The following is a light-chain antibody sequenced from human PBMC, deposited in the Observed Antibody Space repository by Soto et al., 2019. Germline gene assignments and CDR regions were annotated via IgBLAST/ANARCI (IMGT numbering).Light chain of an antibody. Sequence: QSALTQPASVSGSPGQSITISCTGTSSDIGAYNYVSWYQHHPGKAPKLMIFDVSDRPSGVSNRFSGSRSGNTASLTISGLQAEDEADYYCSSYTSGSTVVFGGGTKLTVL. V-gene: IGLV2-14*03. CDR2: DVS. CDR1: SSDIGAYNY. J-gene: IGLJ2*01. CDR3: SSYTSGSTVV.